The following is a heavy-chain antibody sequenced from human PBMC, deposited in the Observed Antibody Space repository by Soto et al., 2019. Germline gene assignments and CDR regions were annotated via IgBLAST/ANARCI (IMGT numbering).Heavy chain of an antibody. CDR2: IYPGDSDT. D-gene: IGHD6-19*01. J-gene: IGHJ6*04. CDR1: GYRFTNYW. V-gene: IGHV5-51*01. Sequence: GESLKISCKGSGYRFTNYWIGWVRQMPGKGLEWMGIIYPGDSDTRYSPSFQGQVTISADKSINTAYLQWSSLKASDTAMYYCARHDTSGWFSDKNYYVMDVWGKGTWVTVS. CDR3: ARHDTSGWFSDKNYYVMDV.